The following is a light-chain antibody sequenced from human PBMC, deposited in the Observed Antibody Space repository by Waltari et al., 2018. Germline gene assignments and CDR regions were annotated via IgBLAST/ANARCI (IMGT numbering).Light chain of an antibody. CDR3: QQYSASTGT. J-gene: IGKJ1*01. CDR2: GAS. Sequence: EIVLTQSPGTMSLSPGDRAILSCRASQTINSNHLAWDQQKPGQAPMLLMHGASSRAIGIPDRFFGSGSGTDFTLTISRLEPEDSGVYYCQQYSASTGTFGQGTKVEIK. V-gene: IGKV3-20*01. CDR1: QTINSNH.